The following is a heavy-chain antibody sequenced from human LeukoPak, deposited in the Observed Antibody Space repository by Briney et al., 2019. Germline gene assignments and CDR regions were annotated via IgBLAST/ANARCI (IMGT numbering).Heavy chain of an antibody. Sequence: GRSLRLSCAASGFTFSSYGMHWVRQAPGKGLEWVAVISYDGSNKYYADSVKGRFTISRDTSENTLSLQMSSLRVEDTAVYYCASVAHSHYVSGKYRYDVDVWGQGTTVTVSS. CDR1: GFTFSSYG. V-gene: IGHV3-30*03. J-gene: IGHJ6*02. CDR3: ASVAHSHYVSGKYRYDVDV. D-gene: IGHD3-10*01. CDR2: ISYDGSNK.